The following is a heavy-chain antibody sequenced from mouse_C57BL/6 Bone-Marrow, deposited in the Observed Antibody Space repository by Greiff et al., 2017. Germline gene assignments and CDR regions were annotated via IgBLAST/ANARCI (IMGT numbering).Heavy chain of an antibody. CDR2: IDSENGDT. V-gene: IGHV14-4*01. J-gene: IGHJ4*01. CDR3: TSCYFMDY. CDR1: GLNIKDDH. Sequence: EVQPQQSGAEPVRPGASVKLFCTAFGLNIKDDHMHRVKQRPEQRPEWIGWIDSENGDTEFASKFQGKAPITADTSSNTAYLQLSSLTSEDTAVYYCTSCYFMDYWGQGTSVTVSS.